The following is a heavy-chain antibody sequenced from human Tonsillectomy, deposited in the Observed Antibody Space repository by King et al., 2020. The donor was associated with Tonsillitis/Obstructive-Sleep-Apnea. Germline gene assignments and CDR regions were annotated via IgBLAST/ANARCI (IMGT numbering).Heavy chain of an antibody. CDR2: INAGTGNT. J-gene: IGHJ4*02. CDR1: GYTFTNYA. V-gene: IGHV1-3*01. Sequence: QLVQSGAEVKKPGASVKVFCKASGYTFTNYAMHWVRQAPGHSLECLGWINAGTGNTKYSQNFQGRVAITRDTSASTAYMELSSLRSEDTAIYYCARDRNYFDFWGQGTLVTVSS. CDR3: ARDRNYFDF.